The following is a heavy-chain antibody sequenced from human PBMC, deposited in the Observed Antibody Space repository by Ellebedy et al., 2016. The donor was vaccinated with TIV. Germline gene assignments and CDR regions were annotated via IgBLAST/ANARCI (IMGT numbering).Heavy chain of an antibody. J-gene: IGHJ3*02. CDR3: GRDRMGATYTFDM. CDR1: GFTFTNYA. D-gene: IGHD1-26*01. V-gene: IGHV3-74*01. Sequence: PGGSLRLSCAASGFTFTNYAIHWVLHGPGKGLVWVTHFNDDGHRITYADSVKGRFALSQDIARNTLFLQMDSLRAEETAVYYCGRDRMGATYTFDMWGQGTMVTVSS. CDR2: FNDDGHRI.